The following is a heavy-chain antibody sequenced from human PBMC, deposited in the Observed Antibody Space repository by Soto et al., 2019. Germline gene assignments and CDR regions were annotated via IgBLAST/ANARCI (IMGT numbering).Heavy chain of an antibody. CDR3: ARTRGPDY. V-gene: IGHV3-23*01. D-gene: IGHD2-8*02. CDR1: GFTFSSYA. J-gene: IGHJ4*02. CDR2: ISGSGGST. Sequence: PGGSLRLSCAASGFTFSSYAMSWVRQAPGKGQESVSAISGSGGSTYYADSVKGRFTISRDNSKNTLYLQMNSLRVEDTAVYYCARTRGPDYWGQGTLVTVSS.